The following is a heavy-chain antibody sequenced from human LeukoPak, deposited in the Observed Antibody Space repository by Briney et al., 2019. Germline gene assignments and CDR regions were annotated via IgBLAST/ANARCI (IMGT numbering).Heavy chain of an antibody. Sequence: GVSLKISCKSSGYGFTTYWIGWVRQMPGKGLEWVGIIFPGDSDTIYSPSFQGQVTISADYSINTAYLHWSSLRASDTAIYYCARLNTNVPDYWGQGTLVTVSS. CDR2: IFPGDSDT. J-gene: IGHJ4*02. CDR3: ARLNTNVPDY. CDR1: GYGFTTYW. V-gene: IGHV5-51*01. D-gene: IGHD2-8*01.